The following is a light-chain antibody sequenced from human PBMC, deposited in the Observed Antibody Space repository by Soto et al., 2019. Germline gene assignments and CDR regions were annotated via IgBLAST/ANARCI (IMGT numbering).Light chain of an antibody. CDR3: QQRSAWPLT. V-gene: IGKV3D-20*02. J-gene: IGKJ1*01. CDR1: QSLSSSY. Sequence: EIVLTQSPGTLSLSPGERATLSCRASQSLSSSYLAWYQQKPGQAPRLLIYGASSRATAIPDRFSGSGSGTDFTLTINRLEPEDFAVYYCQQRSAWPLTFGQGTKVDIK. CDR2: GAS.